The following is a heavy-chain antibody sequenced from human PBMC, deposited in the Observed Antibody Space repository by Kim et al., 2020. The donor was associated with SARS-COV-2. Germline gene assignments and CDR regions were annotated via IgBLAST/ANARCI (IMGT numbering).Heavy chain of an antibody. D-gene: IGHD3-10*01. CDR3: AGTVLLWFGGNYFDY. V-gene: IGHV4-31*02. Sequence: PSLKSRVTISVDTSKNQFSLKLSSGTAADTAVYYCAGTVLLWFGGNYFDYWGQGTLVTVSS. J-gene: IGHJ4*02.